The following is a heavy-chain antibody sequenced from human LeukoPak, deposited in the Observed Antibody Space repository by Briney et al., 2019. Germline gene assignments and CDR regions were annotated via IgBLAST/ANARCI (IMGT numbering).Heavy chain of an antibody. CDR2: ISSSSSYI. V-gene: IGHV3-21*01. CDR3: ARGKGQVAAPVDY. Sequence: GGSLRLSCAASGFTFSSYSMNWVRQAPGKGLEWVSSISSSSSYIYYADSVKGRFTISRDNAKNSLYLQMNSLRAEDTAVYYCARGKGQVAAPVDYWGQGTLVTVSS. J-gene: IGHJ4*02. D-gene: IGHD2-15*01. CDR1: GFTFSSYS.